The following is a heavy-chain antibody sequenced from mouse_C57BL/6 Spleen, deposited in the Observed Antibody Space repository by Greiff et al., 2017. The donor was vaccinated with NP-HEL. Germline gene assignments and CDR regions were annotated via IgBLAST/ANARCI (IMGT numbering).Heavy chain of an antibody. V-gene: IGHV14-2*01. Sequence: EVMLVESGAELVKPGASVKLSCTASGFNIKDYYMHWVKQRTEQGLEWIGRIDPEDGETKYAPKFQGKATITADTSSNTAYLQLSSLTSEDTAVYYCASIYYDYDGFAYWGQGTLVTVSA. D-gene: IGHD2-4*01. CDR3: ASIYYDYDGFAY. J-gene: IGHJ3*01. CDR2: IDPEDGET. CDR1: GFNIKDYY.